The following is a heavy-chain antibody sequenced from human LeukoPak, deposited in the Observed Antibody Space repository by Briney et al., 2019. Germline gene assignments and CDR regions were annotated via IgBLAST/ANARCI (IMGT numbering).Heavy chain of an antibody. CDR1: GGSFSGYY. CDR3: ASDDFWSDYLSRFPD. Sequence: PSETLSLTCAVYGGSFSGYYWSWIRQPPGKGLEWIGEINHSGSTNYNPSLKSRVTISVDTSKNQFSLKLSSVTAADTAVYYCASDDFWSDYLSRFPDWGQGTLVTVSS. CDR2: INHSGST. V-gene: IGHV4-34*01. D-gene: IGHD3-3*01. J-gene: IGHJ4*02.